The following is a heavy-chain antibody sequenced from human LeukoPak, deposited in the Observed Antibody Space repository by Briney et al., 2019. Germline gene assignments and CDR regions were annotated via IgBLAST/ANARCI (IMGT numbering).Heavy chain of an antibody. D-gene: IGHD1-1*01. CDR3: TSGGGTADY. V-gene: IGHV3-15*01. J-gene: IGHJ4*02. CDR2: TKIKTHARTP. Sequence: GGSPRLSCAASGFTSNNAWMNWMGWVRQAPGKGLEWVGLTKIKTHARTPDYAALVKGRFTISRDDSKNTVYLEMNSLESEDTAVYYCTSGGGTADYWGQGTLVSVSS. CDR1: GFTSNNAW.